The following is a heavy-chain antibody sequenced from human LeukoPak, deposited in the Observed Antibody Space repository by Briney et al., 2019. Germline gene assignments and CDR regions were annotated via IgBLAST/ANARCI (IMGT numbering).Heavy chain of an antibody. Sequence: SETLSLTCTVSGGSISSGSYYWTWIRQPAGKGLEWIGRIYTSGSTNYNPSLKSRVTISADTSKNQFSLKLSSVTAADTAVYYCARGVAATRLYYYYGMDVWGQGTTVTVSS. D-gene: IGHD2-15*01. J-gene: IGHJ6*02. CDR3: ARGVAATRLYYYYGMDV. CDR2: IYTSGST. CDR1: GGSISSGSYY. V-gene: IGHV4-61*02.